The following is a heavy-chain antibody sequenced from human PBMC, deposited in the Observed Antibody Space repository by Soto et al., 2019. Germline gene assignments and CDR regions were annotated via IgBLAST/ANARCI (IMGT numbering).Heavy chain of an antibody. CDR2: IYYSGST. V-gene: IGHV4-59*01. D-gene: IGHD3-10*01. CDR1: GGSISSYY. CDR3: ARGIGTMVRGDPYYYYGMDV. J-gene: IGHJ6*02. Sequence: PSETLSLTCTVSGGSISSYYWSWIRQPPGKGLEWIGYIYYSGSTNYNPSLKSRVTISVDTSKNQFSLKLSSVTAADTAVYYCARGIGTMVRGDPYYYYGMDVWGQGTTVTVSS.